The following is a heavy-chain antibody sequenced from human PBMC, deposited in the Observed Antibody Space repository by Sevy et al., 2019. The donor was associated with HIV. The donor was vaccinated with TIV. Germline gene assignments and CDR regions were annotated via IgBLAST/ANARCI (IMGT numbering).Heavy chain of an antibody. CDR1: GFSFKNVW. Sequence: GGSLRLSCAGSGFSFKNVWMTWVRQTPGKGLEWVSHAKRKGDGGSIDYGSPVNVRFTISRDDSKDMLYLQMSSLKTEDTGVYYCATVLGAGAAGAFEIWGQGTMVTVSS. CDR3: ATVLGAGAAGAFEI. CDR2: AKRKGDGGSI. D-gene: IGHD1-26*01. J-gene: IGHJ3*02. V-gene: IGHV3-15*01.